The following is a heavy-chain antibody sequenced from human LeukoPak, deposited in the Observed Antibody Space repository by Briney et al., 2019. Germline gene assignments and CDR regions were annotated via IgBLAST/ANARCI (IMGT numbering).Heavy chain of an antibody. Sequence: GASVKVSCKASGYTLTSYDINWVRQATGQGLEWMGWMNPNSGNTGYAQKFQGRVTMTRNTSISTAYMELSSLRSEDTAVYYCARSVAIPSPYYYYYYGMDVWGQGTTVTVSS. V-gene: IGHV1-8*01. CDR3: ARSVAIPSPYYYYYYGMDV. D-gene: IGHD2-2*01. J-gene: IGHJ6*02. CDR1: GYTLTSYD. CDR2: MNPNSGNT.